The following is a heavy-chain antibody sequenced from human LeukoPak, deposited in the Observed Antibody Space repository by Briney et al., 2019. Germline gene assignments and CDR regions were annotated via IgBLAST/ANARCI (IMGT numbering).Heavy chain of an antibody. Sequence: PSETLSLTCAVYGGAFSGYYWSWIRQPPGKGLGWIGEINHSGSTNYNPSLKSRVTISVDTSKNQFSLKLSSVTAADTAVYYCARGRGWLQLTYFDYWGQGTLVTVSS. J-gene: IGHJ4*02. D-gene: IGHD5-24*01. CDR1: GGAFSGYY. V-gene: IGHV4-34*01. CDR3: ARGRGWLQLTYFDY. CDR2: INHSGST.